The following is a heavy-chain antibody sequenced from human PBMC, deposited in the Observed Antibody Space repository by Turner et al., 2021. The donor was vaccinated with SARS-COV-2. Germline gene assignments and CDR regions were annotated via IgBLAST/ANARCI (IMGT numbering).Heavy chain of an antibody. CDR1: GFTFSSYW. D-gene: IGHD7-27*01. J-gene: IGHJ4*02. CDR2: MNSDGSIT. V-gene: IGHV3-74*01. CDR3: ARSELGLFFDY. Sequence: EVQLVESGGGLVQPGGSLRRSCAASGFTFSSYWMHWVRQAPGKGLVCVSRMNSDGSITTYADSVKGRFTISRDNANNTLYLQMNILRSEDTALYYCARSELGLFFDYWGQGTLVTVSS.